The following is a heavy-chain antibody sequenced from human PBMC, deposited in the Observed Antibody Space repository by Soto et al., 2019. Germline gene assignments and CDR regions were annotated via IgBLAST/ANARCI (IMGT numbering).Heavy chain of an antibody. CDR3: ARGAYLNWFDP. Sequence: RGSLKLSCAASGFTFSSYGMHWVRQAPGKGLEWVSYISSSSSTIYYADSVKGRFTISRDNAKNSLYLQMNSLRAEETAVYYCARGAYLNWFDPWGQGTLVTVSS. CDR1: GFTFSSYG. V-gene: IGHV3-48*01. J-gene: IGHJ5*02. CDR2: ISSSSSTI.